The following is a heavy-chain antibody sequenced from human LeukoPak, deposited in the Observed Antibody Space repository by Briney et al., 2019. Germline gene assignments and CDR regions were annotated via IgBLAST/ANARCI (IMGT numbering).Heavy chain of an antibody. CDR1: GFTFSSYG. Sequence: GGSLRLSCAASGFTFSSYGMHWVRQAPGKGLEWVAFIRYDGSNKYYADSVKGRFTISRDNSKNTLYLQMNSLRAEDTAVYYCAKAFYNYDSSGYYPPPDYWGQGTLVTVSS. V-gene: IGHV3-30*02. CDR3: AKAFYNYDSSGYYPPPDY. J-gene: IGHJ4*02. D-gene: IGHD3-22*01. CDR2: IRYDGSNK.